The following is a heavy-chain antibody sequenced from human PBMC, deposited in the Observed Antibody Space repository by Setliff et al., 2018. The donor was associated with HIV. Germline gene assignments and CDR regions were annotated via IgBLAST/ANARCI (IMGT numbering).Heavy chain of an antibody. CDR1: GGSFSSSTYS. CDR3: ARHKTNYDFYAFDV. V-gene: IGHV4-39*01. J-gene: IGHJ3*01. Sequence: KPSETLSLTCTVSGGSFSSSTYSWGWIRQPPGLGLEWIGSIHSSGTTDYNPSLKSRVAMSVDTSRSQFSLKLTSVTAADTAVYYCARHKTNYDFYAFDVWGQGTMVTVSS. CDR2: IHSSGTT. D-gene: IGHD3-3*01.